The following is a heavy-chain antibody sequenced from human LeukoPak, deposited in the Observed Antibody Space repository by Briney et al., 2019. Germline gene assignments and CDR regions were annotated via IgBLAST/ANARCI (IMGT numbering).Heavy chain of an antibody. J-gene: IGHJ6*03. CDR1: GFIFSDYY. Sequence: GGSLRLSCAASGFIFSDYYMNWIRQAPGKGLEWVSYISSSGSTIYYADSVKGRFTISRDNAKNSLFLQMNSPRAEDTAVYYCARADRNYYMDVWGKGTTVTVSS. V-gene: IGHV3-11*04. CDR3: ARADRNYYMDV. CDR2: ISSSGSTI.